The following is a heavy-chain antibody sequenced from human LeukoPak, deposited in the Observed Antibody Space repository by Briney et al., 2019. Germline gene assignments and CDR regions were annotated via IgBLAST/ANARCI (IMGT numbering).Heavy chain of an antibody. CDR2: ISTGGSSK. D-gene: IGHD2-2*01. J-gene: IGHJ4*02. Sequence: PGGSLRLSCVTSGFTLSSYEMNWVRQAPRKGLEWVSYISTGGSSKYYADSVKGRFTISRDNAKNSLYLQMNSLRAEDTAVYYCARDWGVSSSANCSSTSCYVKWGQGTLVTVSS. CDR1: GFTLSSYE. V-gene: IGHV3-48*03. CDR3: ARDWGVSSSANCSSTSCYVK.